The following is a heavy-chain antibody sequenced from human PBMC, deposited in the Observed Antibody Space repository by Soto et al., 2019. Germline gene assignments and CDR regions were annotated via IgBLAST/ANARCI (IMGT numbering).Heavy chain of an antibody. D-gene: IGHD3-9*01. CDR1: GFTFSSYG. CDR2: ISYDGSNK. CDR3: AKSYYDILTGSSLFDY. V-gene: IGHV3-30*18. J-gene: IGHJ4*02. Sequence: GGSLRLSCAASGFTFSSYGMHWVRQAPGKGLEWVAVISYDGSNKYYADSVKGRFTISRDNSKNTLYLQMNSLRAEDTAVYYCAKSYYDILTGSSLFDYWGQGTLVTVSS.